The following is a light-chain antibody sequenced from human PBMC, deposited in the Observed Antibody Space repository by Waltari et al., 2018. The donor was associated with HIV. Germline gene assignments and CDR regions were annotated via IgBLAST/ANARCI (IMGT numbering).Light chain of an antibody. J-gene: IGLJ2*01. V-gene: IGLV2-8*01. CDR3: SSYAGSNNLV. CDR2: EVT. Sequence: QSALTQPPSASGSPGQSVTISCTGTSSDVGGYNFVSWYQQHPGKAPKLMIFEVTKRPSGGPARCSGSKTGNTASLTVSGLQADDEADYYCSSYAGSNNLVFGGGTKLTVL. CDR1: SSDVGGYNF.